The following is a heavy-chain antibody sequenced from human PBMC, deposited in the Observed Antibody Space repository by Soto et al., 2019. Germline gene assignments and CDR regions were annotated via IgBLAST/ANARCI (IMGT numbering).Heavy chain of an antibody. V-gene: IGHV2-5*02. J-gene: IGHJ4*02. D-gene: IGHD3-22*01. CDR2: IYWDADK. CDR1: GFSLSTSGVG. Sequence: QITLKESGPTLVQPTQTLTLTCTFSGFSLSTSGVGVGWIRQPPGKALEWLALIYWDADKRYSPSLKSRLTIPKDTSTNQVVLTRTNMDPVDTATYYCAHSRAYYYDSSGYFDYWGQGTLVTVSS. CDR3: AHSRAYYYDSSGYFDY.